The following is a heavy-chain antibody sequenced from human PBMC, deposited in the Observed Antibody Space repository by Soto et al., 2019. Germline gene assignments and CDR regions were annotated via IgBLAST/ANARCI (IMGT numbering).Heavy chain of an antibody. J-gene: IGHJ3*02. D-gene: IGHD6-13*01. CDR2: IIPNLGIA. CDR1: GYTFTDLD. Sequence: GASVKVSCKASGYTFTDLDINWVRQTTEQGLEWMGRIIPNLGIANHAQKFQGRLTMTADNSTSTAYMELSSLRSEDTAVYYCARDQQPDAFDIWGQGTMVTVSS. CDR3: ARDQQPDAFDI. V-gene: IGHV1-69*04.